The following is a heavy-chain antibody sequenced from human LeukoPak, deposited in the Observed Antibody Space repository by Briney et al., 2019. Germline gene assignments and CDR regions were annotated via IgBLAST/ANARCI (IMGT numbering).Heavy chain of an antibody. CDR1: GGSISSGNW. Sequence: SETLSLTCAVSGGSISSGNWWSWVRQPPGKGLEWIGEIYHSGSTNYNPSLKSRVTISVDKSKNQFSLKLSSVTAADTAVYYCARSARGPHITIFGVVAEYYYYYGMDVWGQGTTVTVSS. D-gene: IGHD3-3*01. J-gene: IGHJ6*02. CDR2: IYHSGST. V-gene: IGHV4-4*02. CDR3: ARSARGPHITIFGVVAEYYYYYGMDV.